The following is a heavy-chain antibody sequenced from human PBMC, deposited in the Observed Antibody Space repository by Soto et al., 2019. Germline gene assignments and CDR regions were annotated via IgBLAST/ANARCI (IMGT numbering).Heavy chain of an antibody. J-gene: IGHJ4*02. CDR2: TYYSGRI. V-gene: IGHV4-39*01. CDR3: ARLSSSGWPIDY. CDR1: GRAISSSDHY. Sequence: PSETLSLTCNVSGRAISSSDHYWGWIRQSPGQGLQWLVTTYYSGRIDYNPSLKSRVTISVDTSKNQLSLRLASMTAADTATYRCARLSSSGWPIDYWGQGTLVTVSS. D-gene: IGHD6-19*01.